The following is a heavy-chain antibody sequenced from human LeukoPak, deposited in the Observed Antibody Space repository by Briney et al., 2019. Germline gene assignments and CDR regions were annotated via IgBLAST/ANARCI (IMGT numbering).Heavy chain of an antibody. J-gene: IGHJ3*02. CDR2: ISSSGSTI. D-gene: IGHD4-17*01. V-gene: IGHV3-48*04. CDR3: ARGDDDYEAYDAFDI. CDR1: GFTFSSYG. Sequence: PGGSLRLSCAASGFTFSSYGMHWVRQAPGKGLEWVSYISSSGSTIYYADSVKGRFTISRDNAKNSLYLQMNSLRAEDTAVYYCARGDDDYEAYDAFDIWGQGTMVTVSS.